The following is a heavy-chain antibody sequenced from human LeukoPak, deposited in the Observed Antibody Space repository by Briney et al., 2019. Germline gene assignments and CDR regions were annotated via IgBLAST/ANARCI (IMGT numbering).Heavy chain of an antibody. J-gene: IGHJ4*02. CDR1: GNTFTSYG. V-gene: IGHV1-18*04. D-gene: IGHD6-19*01. Sequence: APAKVSCKASGNTFTSYGISWVRQAPGQGLEWMGWISAYNGNTNYAQKLQGRVTMTTDTSTSTAYMELRSLRSDDTAVYYCARDLYDIAVAGRFDYWGQGTLVTVSS. CDR3: ARDLYDIAVAGRFDY. CDR2: ISAYNGNT.